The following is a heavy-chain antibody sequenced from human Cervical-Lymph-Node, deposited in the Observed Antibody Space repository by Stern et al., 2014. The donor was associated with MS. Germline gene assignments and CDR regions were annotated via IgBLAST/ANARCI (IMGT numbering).Heavy chain of an antibody. V-gene: IGHV3-30-3*01. J-gene: IGHJ6*02. CDR3: AGAESGYDYYYAMDV. D-gene: IGHD5-12*01. CDR1: AFTFSNYA. CDR2: ISYDGTKK. Sequence: QVQLMQSGGGEVQPGKSLRLSCASSAFTFSNYALHWVRQAPGKGLEWVAVISYDGTKKYYADSVKGRFSISRDNSKKTMFLQMSSLRGEDTAVYYCAGAESGYDYYYAMDVWGQGTTVTVSS.